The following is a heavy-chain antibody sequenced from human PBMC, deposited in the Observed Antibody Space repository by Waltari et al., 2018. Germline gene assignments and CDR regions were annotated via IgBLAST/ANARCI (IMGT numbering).Heavy chain of an antibody. CDR1: CGSSNVHC. Sequence: LVAPRGTLVHPGGSLGCAFAASCGSSNVHCFFCLRQPPGGGLGWVADKKQGGSEKYYVDSVKGRFTVSRDDAENSVYLEMNSLRAGDTAVYYCVRVADCGGACHPGGPFDLWGHGTMVVVSS. V-gene: IGHV3-7*01. J-gene: IGHJ3*01. CDR2: KKQGGSEK. CDR3: VRVADCGGACHPGGPFDL. D-gene: IGHD2-21*02.